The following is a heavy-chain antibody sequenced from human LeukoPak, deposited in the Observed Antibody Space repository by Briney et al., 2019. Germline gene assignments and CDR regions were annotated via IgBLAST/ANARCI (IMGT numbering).Heavy chain of an antibody. Sequence: GGSLRLSCAASGFTFSSYSMNWVRQAPGKGLEWVSSISSSSSYMYYADSVKGRFTISRDNAKNSLYLQMNSLRAEDTAVYYCARDSGYSSGWYYFDYWGQGTLVTVSS. CDR1: GFTFSSYS. CDR2: ISSSSSYM. CDR3: ARDSGYSSGWYYFDY. V-gene: IGHV3-21*01. D-gene: IGHD6-19*01. J-gene: IGHJ4*02.